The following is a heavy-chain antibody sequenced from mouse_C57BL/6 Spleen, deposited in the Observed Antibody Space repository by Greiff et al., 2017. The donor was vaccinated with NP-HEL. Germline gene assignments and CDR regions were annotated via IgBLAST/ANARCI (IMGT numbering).Heavy chain of an antibody. J-gene: IGHJ2*01. D-gene: IGHD1-1*01. V-gene: IGHV1-52*01. Sequence: QVQLQQPGAELVRPGSSVKLSCKASGYTFTSYWMHWVKQRPIQGLEWIGNIDPSDSETHYNQKFKDKATLTVDKSSSTAYMQLSSLTSENSAVYCRARLDLRDYYGDYWGQGTTLTVSS. CDR2: IDPSDSET. CDR1: GYTFTSYW. CDR3: ARLDLRDYYGDY.